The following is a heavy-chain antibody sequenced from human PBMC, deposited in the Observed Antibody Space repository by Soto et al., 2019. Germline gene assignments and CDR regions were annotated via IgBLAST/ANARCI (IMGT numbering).Heavy chain of an antibody. D-gene: IGHD3-22*01. J-gene: IGHJ4*02. Sequence: ASVKVSCKASGYTFTSYYVHWVRQAPGQGLEWMGIINPSGGSTSYAQKFQGRVTMTRDTSTSTVYMELSSLRSEDTAVYYCARGAYYYDSSGLNYFDYWGQGTLVTVSS. CDR1: GYTFTSYY. V-gene: IGHV1-46*01. CDR3: ARGAYYYDSSGLNYFDY. CDR2: INPSGGST.